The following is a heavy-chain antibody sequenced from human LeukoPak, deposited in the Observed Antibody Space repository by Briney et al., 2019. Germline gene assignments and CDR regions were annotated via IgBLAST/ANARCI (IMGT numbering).Heavy chain of an antibody. CDR1: GFSVSRNY. Sequence: PGGSLRLSCAVSGFSVSRNYMSWVRQAPGKGLEWVSLIYSDGTTYYADSVKGRFTISKDNSKNTLYLQMNSLRGEDTAIYYCAKDLSDSRRRFYYWGQGTPGHRLL. V-gene: IGHV3-53*01. CDR2: IYSDGTT. CDR3: AKDLSDSRRRFYY. J-gene: IGHJ4*02. D-gene: IGHD2-21*02.